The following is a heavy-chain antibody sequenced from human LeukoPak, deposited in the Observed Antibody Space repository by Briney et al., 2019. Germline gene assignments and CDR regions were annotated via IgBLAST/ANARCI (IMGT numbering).Heavy chain of an antibody. V-gene: IGHV1-69*04. J-gene: IGHJ4*02. CDR3: ARANDYTPGCFDY. D-gene: IGHD4-11*01. Sequence: ASVKVSCKASGGTFSSYAISWVRQAPGQGLEWTGRIIPILGIANYAQKFQGRVTITADKSTSTAYMELSSLRSEDTAVYYCARANDYTPGCFDYWGQGTLVTVSS. CDR1: GGTFSSYA. CDR2: IIPILGIA.